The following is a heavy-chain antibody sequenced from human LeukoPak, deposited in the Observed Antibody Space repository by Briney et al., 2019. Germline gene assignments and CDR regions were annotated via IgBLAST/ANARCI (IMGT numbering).Heavy chain of an antibody. D-gene: IGHD3-10*01. CDR2: INPNSGGT. CDR1: GYTFTGYY. V-gene: IGHV1-2*02. CDR3: ARRGLYGSGSYYVVWFDP. Sequence: GASVKVSCKASGYTFTGYYMHWVRQAPGQGLEWMGWINPNSGGTNYAQKFQGRVTMTRGTSISTAYMELSRLRSDDTAVYYCARRGLYGSGSYYVVWFDPWGQGTLVTVSS. J-gene: IGHJ5*02.